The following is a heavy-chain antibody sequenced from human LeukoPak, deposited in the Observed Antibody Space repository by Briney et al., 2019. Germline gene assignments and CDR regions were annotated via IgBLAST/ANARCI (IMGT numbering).Heavy chain of an antibody. CDR2: IRYDGSNK. CDR1: GFTFSSYG. CDR3: AKDLSVLLWFGELSPFDY. J-gene: IGHJ4*02. V-gene: IGHV3-30*02. Sequence: GGSLRLSCAASGFTFSSYGMHWVRPAPGKGLEWVAFIRYDGSNKYYADSVKGRFTISRDNSKNTLYLQMNSPRAEDTAVYYCAKDLSVLLWFGELSPFDYWGQGTLVTVSS. D-gene: IGHD3-10*01.